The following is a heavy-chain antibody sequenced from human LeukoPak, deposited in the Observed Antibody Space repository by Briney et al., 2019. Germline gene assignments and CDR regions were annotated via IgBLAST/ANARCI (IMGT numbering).Heavy chain of an antibody. CDR1: GFTLSSYA. CDR3: AKDSSGDPYYYYMDV. J-gene: IGHJ6*03. CDR2: MTGTGDRT. Sequence: GGSLRLSCAASGFTLSSYAMGWVRQAPGKGLEWVSAMTGTGDRTDYADSVKGRFTISRDNSKNTLYLQMNSLRAEDTAVYYCAKDSSGDPYYYYMDVWGKGTTVTVSS. D-gene: IGHD2-21*02. V-gene: IGHV3-23*01.